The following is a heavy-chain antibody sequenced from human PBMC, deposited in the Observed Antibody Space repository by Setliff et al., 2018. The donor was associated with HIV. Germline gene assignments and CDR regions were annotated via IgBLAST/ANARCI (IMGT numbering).Heavy chain of an antibody. CDR1: GYTFTTYP. D-gene: IGHD3-3*01. CDR3: ARGRDYDFWSGYHELTFYLDY. V-gene: IGHV7-4-1*02. Sequence: ASVKVSCKASGYTFTTYPMNWVRQAPGQGLERMGWIDTNAGNSIYAQGFTGRFVFSFDTSDSTAYLQISDLKAEDTAVYYCARGRDYDFWSGYHELTFYLDYWGQGSLVTVSS. CDR2: IDTNAGNS. J-gene: IGHJ4*02.